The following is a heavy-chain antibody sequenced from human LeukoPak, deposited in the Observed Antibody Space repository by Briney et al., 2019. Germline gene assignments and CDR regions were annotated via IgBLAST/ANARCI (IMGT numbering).Heavy chain of an antibody. CDR3: ARDYYGSGRLAYYFDY. V-gene: IGHV4-39*07. CDR1: GGSISSSSYY. J-gene: IGHJ4*02. D-gene: IGHD3-10*01. Sequence: KPSETLSLTCTVSGGSISSSSYYWGWIRQPPGKGLEWIGSIYYSGSTYYNPSLKSRVTISVDTSKNQFSLKLSSVTAADTAVYYCARDYYGSGRLAYYFDYWGQGILVTVSS. CDR2: IYYSGST.